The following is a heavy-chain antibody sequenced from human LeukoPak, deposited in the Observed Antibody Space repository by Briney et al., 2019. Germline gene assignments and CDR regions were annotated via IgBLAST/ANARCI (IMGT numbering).Heavy chain of an antibody. V-gene: IGHV3-30*02. J-gene: IGHJ6*03. D-gene: IGHD3-10*01. CDR1: GFTFSSYG. CDR2: IRYDGSNK. CDR3: AKDRAGSGGYLPVISYYMDV. Sequence: GGSLRLSCAASGFTFSSYGMHWVRQAPGKGLEWVAFIRYDGSNKYYADSVKGRFTISRDNSKNTLYLQMNSLRAEDTAVYCCAKDRAGSGGYLPVISYYMDVWGKGTTVTISS.